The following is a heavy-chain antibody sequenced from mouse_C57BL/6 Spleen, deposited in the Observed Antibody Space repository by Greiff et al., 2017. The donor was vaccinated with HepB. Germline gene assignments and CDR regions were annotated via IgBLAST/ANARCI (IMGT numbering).Heavy chain of an antibody. V-gene: IGHV5-9-1*02. D-gene: IGHD1-1*01. J-gene: IGHJ2*01. CDR1: GFTFSSYA. CDR3: TREVAMEYYFDY. CDR2: ISSGGDYI. Sequence: DVMLVESGEGLVKPGGSLKLSCAASGFTFSSYAMSWVRQTPEKRLEWVAYISSGGDYIYYADTVKGRFTISRDNARNTLYLQMSSLKSEDTAMYYCTREVAMEYYFDYWGQGTTLTVSS.